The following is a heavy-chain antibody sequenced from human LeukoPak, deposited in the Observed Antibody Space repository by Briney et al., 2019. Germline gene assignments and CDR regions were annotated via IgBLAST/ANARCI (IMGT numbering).Heavy chain of an antibody. CDR1: GFTFSSYG. J-gene: IGHJ4*02. CDR2: IRYDGSNK. V-gene: IGHV3-30*02. D-gene: IGHD1-26*01. Sequence: GGSLRLSCAASGFTFSSYGMHWVRQAPGKGLEWVAFIRYDGSNKYYADSVKGRFTISRDNSKNTLYLQMNSLRAEDTAVYYRAKDSKTYSGSYGVDYWGQGTLVTVSS. CDR3: AKDSKTYSGSYGVDY.